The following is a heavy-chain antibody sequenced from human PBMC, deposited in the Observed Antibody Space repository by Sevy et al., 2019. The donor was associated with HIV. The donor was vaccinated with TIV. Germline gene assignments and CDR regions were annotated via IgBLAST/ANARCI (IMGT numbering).Heavy chain of an antibody. CDR3: ATSPDYYDSSRDAFDI. J-gene: IGHJ3*02. D-gene: IGHD3-22*01. CDR1: GYTLTELS. Sequence: ASVKVSCKVSGYTLTELSIHWVRQAPGKGLEWMGGFDPEDGETIYARKFQGRVTMTEDTSTDTAYMELSSLRSEDTAAYYCATSPDYYDSSRDAFDIWGQGTMVTVSS. V-gene: IGHV1-24*01. CDR2: FDPEDGET.